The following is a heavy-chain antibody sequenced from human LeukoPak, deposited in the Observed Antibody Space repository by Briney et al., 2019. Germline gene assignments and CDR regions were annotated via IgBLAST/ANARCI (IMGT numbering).Heavy chain of an antibody. Sequence: SESLSLTCTVSGGSISTYSWNWIRQPPGKGLGWISFICYRGSTSYHPALKSRVTISVDTSTNQYSLTRKSVTAADTAVYLCAREKSDDDAFDVWGEGAVVTVS. D-gene: IGHD2-21*02. CDR1: GGSISTYS. CDR2: ICYRGST. CDR3: AREKSDDDAFDV. J-gene: IGHJ3*01. V-gene: IGHV4-59*01.